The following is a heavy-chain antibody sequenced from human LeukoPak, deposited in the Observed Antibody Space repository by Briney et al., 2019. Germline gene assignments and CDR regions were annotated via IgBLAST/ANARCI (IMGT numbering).Heavy chain of an antibody. CDR2: IKQDGSEK. V-gene: IGHV3-7*03. CDR3: ARVITIFGVPNYGMDV. J-gene: IGHJ6*02. D-gene: IGHD3-3*01. Sequence: GRSLRLSCAASRFTFSNNAMHWVRQAPGKGLEWVANIKQDGSEKYYVDSVKGRFTISRDNAKNSLYLQMNSLRAEDTAVYYCARVITIFGVPNYGMDVWGQGTTVTVSS. CDR1: RFTFSNNA.